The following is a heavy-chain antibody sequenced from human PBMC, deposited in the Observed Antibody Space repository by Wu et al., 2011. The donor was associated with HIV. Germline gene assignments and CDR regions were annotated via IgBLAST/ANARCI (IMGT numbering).Heavy chain of an antibody. Sequence: QVQLVQSGAEVKKPGSSVKVSCKASGGTFSSYAISWVRQAPGQGLEWMGRIIPMLGITNHAQKFQGRLTISAVESTTTVYMELNSLRSEDTALYYCAPSEYSSAWSSAPHIWGQGTMVTVSS. J-gene: IGHJ3*02. CDR2: IIPMLGIT. CDR3: APSEYSSAWSSAPHI. D-gene: IGHD2-15*01. CDR1: GGTFSSYA. V-gene: IGHV1-69*15.